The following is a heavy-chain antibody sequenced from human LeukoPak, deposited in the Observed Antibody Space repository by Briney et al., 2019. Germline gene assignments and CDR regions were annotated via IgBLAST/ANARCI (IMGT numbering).Heavy chain of an antibody. D-gene: IGHD6-13*01. CDR1: GGSFSGYY. CDR3: ARGRYSSSWYRGGNFDY. Sequence: SETLSLTCAVYGGSFSGYYWSSIRQPPGKGLEWIGEINHSGSTNYNPSLKSRVTISVDTSKNQFSLKLSSVTAADTAVYYCARGRYSSSWYRGGNFDYWGQGTLVTVSS. V-gene: IGHV4-34*01. CDR2: INHSGST. J-gene: IGHJ4*02.